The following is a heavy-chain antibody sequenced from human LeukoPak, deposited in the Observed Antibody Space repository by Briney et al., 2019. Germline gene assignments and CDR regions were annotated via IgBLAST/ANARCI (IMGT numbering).Heavy chain of an antibody. V-gene: IGHV3-15*01. Sequence: GGSLRLSCAASGFAVSNNYMSWVRQAPGKGLEWVGRIKSKTDGGTTDYAAPVKGRFTISRDDSKNTPYLQMISLKTEDTAVYYCTEYSYGYGEDFDYWGQGTLVTVSS. CDR1: GFAVSNNY. CDR2: IKSKTDGGTT. J-gene: IGHJ4*02. D-gene: IGHD5-18*01. CDR3: TEYSYGYGEDFDY.